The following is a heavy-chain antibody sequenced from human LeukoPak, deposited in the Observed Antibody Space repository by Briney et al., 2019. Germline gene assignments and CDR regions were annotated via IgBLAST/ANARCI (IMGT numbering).Heavy chain of an antibody. V-gene: IGHV3-23*01. CDR1: GFTFSSYA. CDR2: ISDSGGST. CDR3: AKRGSSGYYPFDY. J-gene: IGHJ4*02. Sequence: PGGSLRLSCAASGFTFSSYAMSWVRQAPGKGLEWVSTISDSGGSTYYADSVKGRFTISRDNSKNTLYLQMNSLRAEDTAVYYCAKRGSSGYYPFDYWGQGTLVTVSS. D-gene: IGHD3-22*01.